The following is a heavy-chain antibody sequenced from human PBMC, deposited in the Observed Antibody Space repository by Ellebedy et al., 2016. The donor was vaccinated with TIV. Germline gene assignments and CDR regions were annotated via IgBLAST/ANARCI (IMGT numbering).Heavy chain of an antibody. CDR3: ARGAQTLIPDY. CDR2: IWYDGGNK. V-gene: IGHV3-33*01. J-gene: IGHJ4*02. Sequence: GESLKISCAASGFTFGTYGMHWVRQAPGKGLEWVAVIWYDGGNKYYADSVKGRFTISRDNSEKTLYLQMNSLRVEDTAIYYCARGAQTLIPDYWGQGTLVIVSS. CDR1: GFTFGTYG.